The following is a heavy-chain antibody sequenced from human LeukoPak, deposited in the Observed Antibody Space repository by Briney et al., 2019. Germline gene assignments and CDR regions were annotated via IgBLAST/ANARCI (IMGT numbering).Heavy chain of an antibody. CDR3: AKGRTYHYFMDV. J-gene: IGHJ6*03. Sequence: GGSLRLSCAASGFTFSLYAMTWVRQAPGKGLEWVSTITGSGENTFSAESAKGRFTISRDNSENTLYLQMNSLRAEDAAVYYCAKGRTYHYFMDVWGQGTTVTVSS. CDR1: GFTFSLYA. CDR2: ITGSGENT. V-gene: IGHV3-23*01.